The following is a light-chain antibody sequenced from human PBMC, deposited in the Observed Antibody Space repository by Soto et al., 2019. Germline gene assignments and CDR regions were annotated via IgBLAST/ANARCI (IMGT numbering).Light chain of an antibody. CDR2: DVS. CDR3: SSYTSSSLHV. CDR1: SSDVGGYNY. Sequence: QSALTQPASGSGSPGQSITISCTGTSSDVGGYNYVSWYQQHPGKAPKLMNYDVSNRPSGVSNRFSGSKSGNTASLTISGLQAEDEADYYCSSYTSSSLHVFGTGTKVTV. J-gene: IGLJ1*01. V-gene: IGLV2-14*03.